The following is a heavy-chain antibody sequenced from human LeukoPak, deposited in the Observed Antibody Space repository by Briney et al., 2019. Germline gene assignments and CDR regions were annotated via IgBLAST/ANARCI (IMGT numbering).Heavy chain of an antibody. Sequence: SETLSLTCAVYGGSFSGYYWSWIRQPPGKGLEWIGYIYYSGSTNYNPSLKSRVTISVDTSKNQFSLKLSSVTAADTAVYYCARALAYYDFWSGYYTPGAFDIWGQGTMVTVSS. CDR2: IYYSGST. CDR1: GGSFSGYY. D-gene: IGHD3-3*01. CDR3: ARALAYYDFWSGYYTPGAFDI. V-gene: IGHV4-59*01. J-gene: IGHJ3*02.